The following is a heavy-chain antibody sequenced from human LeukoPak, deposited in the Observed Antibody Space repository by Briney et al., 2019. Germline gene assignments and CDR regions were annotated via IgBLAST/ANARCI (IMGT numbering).Heavy chain of an antibody. Sequence: SVKVSCKASGGIFSRYAISWVRQAPGQGLEWMGGLVPMFGTPNQAQKFQGRVTITADESTSTAYMELSSLRSEDTAVYYCARGRGKVVAEYYYYGMDVWGQGTTVTVSS. CDR1: GGIFSRYA. CDR2: LVPMFGTP. CDR3: ARGRGKVVAEYYYYGMDV. V-gene: IGHV1-69*13. D-gene: IGHD2-15*01. J-gene: IGHJ6*02.